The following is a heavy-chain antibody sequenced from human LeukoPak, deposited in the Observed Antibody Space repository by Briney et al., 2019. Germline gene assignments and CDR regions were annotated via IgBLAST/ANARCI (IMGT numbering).Heavy chain of an antibody. CDR3: ARGRLQENLFSRFNYFDP. J-gene: IGHJ5*02. V-gene: IGHV4-34*01. D-gene: IGHD2/OR15-2a*01. Sequence: SSETLSLTCAVYGGSFGYNYWTWIRQPPGMGLEWIGEINHRGSTNYKPSLKSRVTISIDTSKNQYSLRLSSLTAADTAVYYCARGRLQENLFSRFNYFDPWGQGIPVTVSS. CDR1: GGSFGYNY. CDR2: INHRGST.